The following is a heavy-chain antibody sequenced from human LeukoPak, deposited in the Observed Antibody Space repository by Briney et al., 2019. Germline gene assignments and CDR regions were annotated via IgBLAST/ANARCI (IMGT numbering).Heavy chain of an antibody. CDR1: GGSFSGYY. CDR2: INHSGST. Sequence: PSETLSLTCAVYGGSFSGYYWSWIRQPPGKGLEWIGEINHSGSTNYNPSLKSRVTISVDTSKNQFSLKLSSVTAADTAVYYCARLVLEDAERYYYGSGSYYDYWGQGTLVTVSS. J-gene: IGHJ4*02. CDR3: ARLVLEDAERYYYGSGSYYDY. V-gene: IGHV4-34*01. D-gene: IGHD3-10*01.